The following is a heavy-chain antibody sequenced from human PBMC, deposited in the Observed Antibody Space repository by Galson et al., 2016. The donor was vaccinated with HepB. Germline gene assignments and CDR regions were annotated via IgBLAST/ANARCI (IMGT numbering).Heavy chain of an antibody. Sequence: SLRLSCAASGFTFSSNYMRWVRRAPGKGLEWVSAISGSGANTDYADSVKGRFTVSRDNSKNTLYLQMNSLRAEDTAIYYCAKAGYCSSTSCYAFDYWGQGTLVTVSS. CDR2: ISGSGANT. J-gene: IGHJ4*02. CDR1: GFTFSSNY. D-gene: IGHD2-2*01. CDR3: AKAGYCSSTSCYAFDY. V-gene: IGHV3-23*01.